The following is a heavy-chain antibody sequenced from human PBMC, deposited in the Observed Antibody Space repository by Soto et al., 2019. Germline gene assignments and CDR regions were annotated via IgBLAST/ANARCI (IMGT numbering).Heavy chain of an antibody. Sequence: PSETLSLTCPVSGYSISSGYYWGWIRQPPGKGLEWIGSIYHSGSTYCSPSLKSRVTISIDQSKNQFSLKLSSVTAADTAVYYCARGLEFYGMDVWGQGTTVTVSS. CDR3: ARGLEFYGMDV. V-gene: IGHV4-38-2*02. CDR1: GYSISSGYY. J-gene: IGHJ6*02. CDR2: IYHSGST. D-gene: IGHD3-3*01.